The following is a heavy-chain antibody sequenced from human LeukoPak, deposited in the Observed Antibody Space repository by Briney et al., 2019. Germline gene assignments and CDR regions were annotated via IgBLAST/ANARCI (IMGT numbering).Heavy chain of an antibody. V-gene: IGHV3-7*01. Sequence: GGSLRLSCVASGFTFSPYWMSWVRQAPGKGLEWVANIRKGGSEEYYVDSVKDRFTISRDNAKNSLYLQMNSLRAEDTAVYYCARDRGTFGGKKFLLCDAFDVWGQGTMVTVSS. D-gene: IGHD3-16*01. CDR2: IRKGGSEE. CDR1: GFTFSPYW. CDR3: ARDRGTFGGKKFLLCDAFDV. J-gene: IGHJ3*01.